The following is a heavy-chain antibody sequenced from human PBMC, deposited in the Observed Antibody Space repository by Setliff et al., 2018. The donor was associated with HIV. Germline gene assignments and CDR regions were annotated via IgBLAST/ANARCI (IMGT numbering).Heavy chain of an antibody. CDR2: IYYSGST. D-gene: IGHD1-26*01. V-gene: IGHV4-61*01. CDR1: GGSIVSSSYY. CDR3: ARDRVGGNYYYMDV. Sequence: SETLSLTCTVSGGSIVSSSYYWGWIRQPPGKGLEWIGYIYYSGSTNYNPSLKSRVTISVDTSKNQFSLKLSSVTAADTAVYYCARDRVGGNYYYMDVWGKGTTVTVSS. J-gene: IGHJ6*03.